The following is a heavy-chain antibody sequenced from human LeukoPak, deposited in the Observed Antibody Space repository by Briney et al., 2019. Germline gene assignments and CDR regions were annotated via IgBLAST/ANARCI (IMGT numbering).Heavy chain of an antibody. D-gene: IGHD3-10*01. CDR3: ARRGLRSQSGKPYYGSDV. V-gene: IGHV3-9*01. Sequence: PGRPLRLSCAASGFTFDDYAMHWVRQAPGKGLEWXXXXSWNSGSIGYADSVKGRFTISRDNAKNSLYLQMNSLRAEDTAVYYCARRGLRSQSGKPYYGSDVWGQGTTVTVSS. J-gene: IGHJ6*02. CDR1: GFTFDDYA. CDR2: XSWNSGSI.